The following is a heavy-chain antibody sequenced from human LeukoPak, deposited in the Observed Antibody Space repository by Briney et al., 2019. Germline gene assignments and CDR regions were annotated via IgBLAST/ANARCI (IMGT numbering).Heavy chain of an antibody. Sequence: GGSLRLSCAASGFTFSRTDMHWVRQTSGKGLEWVSAIGTAGDTYYPGSVEGRFTISREDAKNSLYLQMNSLRAEDTAVYYCAKEGSDSVVALPGNWGQGTQVTVSS. V-gene: IGHV3-13*01. D-gene: IGHD2-15*01. CDR2: IGTAGDT. CDR3: AKEGSDSVVALPGN. J-gene: IGHJ4*02. CDR1: GFTFSRTD.